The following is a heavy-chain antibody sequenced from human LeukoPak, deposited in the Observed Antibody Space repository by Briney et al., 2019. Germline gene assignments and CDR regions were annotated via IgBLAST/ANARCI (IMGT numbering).Heavy chain of an antibody. Sequence: ASVKVSCKASGYTFTGYYMHWVRQAPGQGLEWMGWINPNSGGTNYAQKFQGRVTMTRDTPISTAYMELSRLRSDDTAVYYCARDKTRFLEWLFMSPYFDYWGQGTLVTVSS. CDR3: ARDKTRFLEWLFMSPYFDY. CDR1: GYTFTGYY. V-gene: IGHV1-2*02. D-gene: IGHD3-3*01. CDR2: INPNSGGT. J-gene: IGHJ4*02.